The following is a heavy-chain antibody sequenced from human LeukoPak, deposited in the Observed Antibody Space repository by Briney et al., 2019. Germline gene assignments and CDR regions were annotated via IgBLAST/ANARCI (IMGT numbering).Heavy chain of an antibody. J-gene: IGHJ4*02. CDR2: IYYSGST. V-gene: IGHV4-30-4*01. Sequence: SQTLSLTCTVSGDSIGSADYYWTWIRQPPGKGLEWIGNIYYSGSTSYKSSLKSRVTMSLAMSKNQFSLKLSSVTAADTAVYYCARDPAPNYFDNRGYYLDYWGQGILVTVSS. D-gene: IGHD3-22*01. CDR1: GDSIGSADYY. CDR3: ARDPAPNYFDNRGYYLDY.